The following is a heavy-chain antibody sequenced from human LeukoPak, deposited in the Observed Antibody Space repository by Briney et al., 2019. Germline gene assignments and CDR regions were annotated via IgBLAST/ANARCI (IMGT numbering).Heavy chain of an antibody. V-gene: IGHV3-7*01. J-gene: IGHJ3*02. CDR1: GFTFRTLA. CDR2: IKQDGSEK. Sequence: GGSLRLSCTASGFTFRTLAMSWVRQAPGKGLEWVANIKQDGSEKYYVDSVKGRFTISRDNAKNSLYLQMNSLRAEDTAVYYCARDIKEKWSTPTDDAFDIWGQGTMVTVSS. D-gene: IGHD2-15*01. CDR3: ARDIKEKWSTPTDDAFDI.